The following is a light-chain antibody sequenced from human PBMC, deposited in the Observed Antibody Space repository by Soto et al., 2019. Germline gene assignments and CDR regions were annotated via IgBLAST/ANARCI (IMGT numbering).Light chain of an antibody. CDR2: NDN. CDR3: AVWDDSLSGVV. CDR1: TSNIGSNL. V-gene: IGLV1-47*02. Sequence: QSVLAQSPSASGTPGQRVTISCSGSTSNIGSNLASWYQQLPGSAPKLLIYNDNERPSGVPDRFSGSKSGTSASLGISGLRSEDEADYFCAVWDDSLSGVVFGGGTKLTVL. J-gene: IGLJ2*01.